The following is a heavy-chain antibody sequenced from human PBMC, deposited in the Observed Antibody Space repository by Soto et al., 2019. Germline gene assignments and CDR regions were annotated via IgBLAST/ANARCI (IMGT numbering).Heavy chain of an antibody. V-gene: IGHV6-1*01. J-gene: IGHJ6*02. CDR2: TYYRSKWYN. Sequence: SQTLSLTCAICGDSVSSNSSSCNWIRQSPSRGLEWLGRTYYRSKWYNDYAVSVKSRITINPDTSKNQFSLQLNSVTPEDTAVYYCARLGGSTSWDGMDVWGQGTTVTVSS. D-gene: IGHD2-2*01. CDR1: GDSVSSNSSS. CDR3: ARLGGSTSWDGMDV.